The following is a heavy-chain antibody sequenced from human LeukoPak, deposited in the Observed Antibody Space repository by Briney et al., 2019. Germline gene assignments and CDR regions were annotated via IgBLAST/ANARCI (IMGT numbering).Heavy chain of an antibody. CDR3: ATFPLITMIVVFDY. V-gene: IGHV1-24*01. Sequence: ASVKVSCKVSGYTLTELSMHWVRQAPGKGLEWMGGFDPEDGETIYAQKFQGRVTMTEDTSTDTAYMELSSLRSEDTAVYYYATFPLITMIVVFDYWGQGTLVTVSS. D-gene: IGHD3-22*01. J-gene: IGHJ4*02. CDR1: GYTLTELS. CDR2: FDPEDGET.